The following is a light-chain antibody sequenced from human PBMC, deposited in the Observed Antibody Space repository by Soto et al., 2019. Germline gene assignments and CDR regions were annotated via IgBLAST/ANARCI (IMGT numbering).Light chain of an antibody. CDR1: QSVSSP. CDR2: GAS. CDR3: QQHNHWPGT. Sequence: EIVMTQSPATLSVSPGERATLSCRASQSVSSPLAWYQQKPGQAPRLLISGASTRATGIPARFSGSGSGTEFTLTISSLQSEDFAVYYCQQHNHWPGTFGQGTKVDIK. J-gene: IGKJ1*01. V-gene: IGKV3D-15*01.